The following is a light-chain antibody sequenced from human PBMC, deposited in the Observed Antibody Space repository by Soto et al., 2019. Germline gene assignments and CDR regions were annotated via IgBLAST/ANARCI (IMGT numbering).Light chain of an antibody. V-gene: IGLV2-11*01. CDR3: CSYAGSFVV. CDR2: DVS. Sequence: QSVLTQPRSVSGSPGQSVTISCTGTSIDVGGYNSVSWYQQHPGKAPKLMIFDVSKRPSGVPDRFSGSKSGNTASLTISGLQAEDEGDYYCCSYAGSFVVFGGGTKLTVL. CDR1: SIDVGGYNS. J-gene: IGLJ2*01.